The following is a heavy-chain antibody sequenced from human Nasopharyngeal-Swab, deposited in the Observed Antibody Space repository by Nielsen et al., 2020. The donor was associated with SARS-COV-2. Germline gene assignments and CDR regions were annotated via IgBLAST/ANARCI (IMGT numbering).Heavy chain of an antibody. Sequence: GSLRLSCAASGGSVSGYYWSWIRQPPGDRLEWIGYINTIGVTKYNPSLNSRVSMSVDATRNQLSLNLWSMTAADTAMYFCARISLPQIVGATNPVDYWGQGTLVTVSA. CDR3: ARISLPQIVGATNPVDY. V-gene: IGHV4-59*02. CDR1: GGSVSGYY. J-gene: IGHJ4*02. D-gene: IGHD1-26*01. CDR2: INTIGVT.